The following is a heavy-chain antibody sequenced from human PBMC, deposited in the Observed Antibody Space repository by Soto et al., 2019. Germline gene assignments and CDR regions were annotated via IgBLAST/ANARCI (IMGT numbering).Heavy chain of an antibody. J-gene: IGHJ4*02. CDR1: GYTFTSYG. Sequence: QVHLVQSGAEVKKPGASVKVSCKGSGYTFTSYGITWVRQAPGQGLEWMGWISAHNGNTDYALKLQGRVTVTRDTSASTAYMELRSLRSDATAVYYCARGRYGDYWGQGALVTVSS. D-gene: IGHD1-1*01. V-gene: IGHV1-18*01. CDR3: ARGRYGDY. CDR2: ISAHNGNT.